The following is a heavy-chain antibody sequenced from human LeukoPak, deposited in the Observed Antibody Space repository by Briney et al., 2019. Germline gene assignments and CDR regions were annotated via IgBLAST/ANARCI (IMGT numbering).Heavy chain of an antibody. J-gene: IGHJ5*02. CDR1: GGSISSGGYY. CDR2: IYYSGST. Sequence: SSETLSLTCTVSGGSISSGGYYWSWIRQHPGKGLEWIGYIYYSGSTYYNPSLKSRVTISVDTSKNQFSLKLSSVTAADTAVYYCARRWDSSSSWFDPWGQGTLVTVSS. CDR3: ARRWDSSSSWFDP. D-gene: IGHD6-6*01. V-gene: IGHV4-31*03.